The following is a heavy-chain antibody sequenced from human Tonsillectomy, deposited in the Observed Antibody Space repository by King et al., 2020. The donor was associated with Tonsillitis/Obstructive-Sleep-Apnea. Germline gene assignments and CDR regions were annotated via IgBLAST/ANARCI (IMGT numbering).Heavy chain of an antibody. Sequence: VQLVESGGGLVQPGGSLRLSCAASGFTVSGKYMSWVRQPPWKGLEWVSLIYSGGGISYTDSVKDRFTISRDISKNNLYLQMNGLRAEDTAVYYCATRPHGDYPFFDYWGQGTLVTVSS. CDR1: GFTVSGKY. CDR3: ATRPHGDYPFFDY. V-gene: IGHV3-66*01. J-gene: IGHJ4*02. CDR2: IYSGGGI. D-gene: IGHD4-17*01.